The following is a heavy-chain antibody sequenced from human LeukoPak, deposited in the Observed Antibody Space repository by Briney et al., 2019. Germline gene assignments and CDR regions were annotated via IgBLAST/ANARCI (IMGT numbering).Heavy chain of an antibody. Sequence: GASVKVSCKASGYTFTSYDINWLRQATGQGPEWMGWMNPNSGATGYAQKFQGRVTMTRSTSINTAYMELSSLRSEDTAVYYCAIPVVTATGNYFDYWGQGTLVTVSS. V-gene: IGHV1-8*01. CDR1: GYTFTSYD. J-gene: IGHJ4*02. CDR2: MNPNSGAT. D-gene: IGHD2-21*02. CDR3: AIPVVTATGNYFDY.